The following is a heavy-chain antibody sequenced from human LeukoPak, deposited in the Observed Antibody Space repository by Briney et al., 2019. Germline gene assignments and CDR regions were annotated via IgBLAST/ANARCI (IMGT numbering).Heavy chain of an antibody. CDR2: INWNGGST. Sequence: GGSLRLSCAASGFTFDDYGMSWVRQAPGKGLEWVSGINWNGGSTGYADSVKGRFTISRDNAKNSLYLQMNSLRAEDTALYYCARDLGYCSGGSCYRYFDYWGQGTLVTVSS. D-gene: IGHD2-15*01. J-gene: IGHJ4*02. CDR1: GFTFDDYG. CDR3: ARDLGYCSGGSCYRYFDY. V-gene: IGHV3-20*04.